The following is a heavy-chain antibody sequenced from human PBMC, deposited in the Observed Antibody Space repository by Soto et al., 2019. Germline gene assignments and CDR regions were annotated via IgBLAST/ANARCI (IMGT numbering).Heavy chain of an antibody. CDR3: AILAPYSSSWYKAAGY. V-gene: IGHV4-39*01. D-gene: IGHD6-13*01. Sequence: SETLSLTCTVSGGSISSSSYYWGWIRQPPGKGLEWIGSIYYSGSTYYNPSLKSRVTISVDTSKNQFSLKLSSVAAADTAVYCCAILAPYSSSWYKAAGYWGQGTLVTVSS. J-gene: IGHJ4*02. CDR1: GGSISSSSYY. CDR2: IYYSGST.